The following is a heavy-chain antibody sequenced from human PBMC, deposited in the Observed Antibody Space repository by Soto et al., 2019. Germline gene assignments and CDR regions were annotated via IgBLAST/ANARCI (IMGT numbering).Heavy chain of an antibody. Sequence: ASVKVSCKASGYTFTSYAMHWVRQAPGQRLEWMGWINADNGNTKYAQKFQGRVTITTDTSTSTAYMELRSLRSDDTAVYYCARGVGSGSYYNHYNWFDPWGQGTLVTVS. V-gene: IGHV1-3*01. CDR3: ARGVGSGSYYNHYNWFDP. J-gene: IGHJ5*02. CDR1: GYTFTSYA. CDR2: INADNGNT. D-gene: IGHD3-10*01.